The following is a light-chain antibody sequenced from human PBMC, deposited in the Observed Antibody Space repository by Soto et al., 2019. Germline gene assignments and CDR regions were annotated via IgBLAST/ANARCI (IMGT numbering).Light chain of an antibody. CDR2: DAS. CDR1: QSMNDW. Sequence: DIQMTQSPSTLSASVGDRVTITCRASQSMNDWLAWYQQKSGKPPKVLIYDASSLQSGVPSRFSGSGFGTEFTLTIGSLQPDDVATYYCLRYNAFSQTFGQGTKVDIK. CDR3: LRYNAFSQT. V-gene: IGKV1-5*01. J-gene: IGKJ1*01.